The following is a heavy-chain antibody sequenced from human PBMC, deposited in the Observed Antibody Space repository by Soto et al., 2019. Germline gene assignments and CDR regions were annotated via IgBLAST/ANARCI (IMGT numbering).Heavy chain of an antibody. CDR3: ATRLYSVYEYS. CDR2: FYYTGSP. Sequence: QVQLQESAPGLVKPSQTLSLTCNVSGGSISSGGYYWSWIRHFPGKGLEWIGYFYYTGSPYYNPSLKSRVTISKDTSKNQVSLKLTSVTAADTAVYYCATRLYSVYEYSWGQGTLVTVSS. V-gene: IGHV4-31*03. D-gene: IGHD3-22*01. J-gene: IGHJ4*02. CDR1: GGSISSGGYY.